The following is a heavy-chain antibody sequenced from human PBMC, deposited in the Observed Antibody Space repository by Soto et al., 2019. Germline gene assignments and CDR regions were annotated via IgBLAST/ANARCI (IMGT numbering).Heavy chain of an antibody. CDR3: ASRIAVDHYYYYGMDG. CDR1: GGSLSSGGYY. CDR2: IYYSGST. V-gene: IGHV4-31*03. Sequence: SQNLPLTCTVSGGSLSSGGYYLSWILHHPGKGLEWIGYIYYSGSTYYNPSLKSRVTISVDTSKNPFSLKLSSVTAADTAVYYCASRIAVDHYYYYGMDGWGKGTIVTVAS. J-gene: IGHJ6*04. D-gene: IGHD6-19*01.